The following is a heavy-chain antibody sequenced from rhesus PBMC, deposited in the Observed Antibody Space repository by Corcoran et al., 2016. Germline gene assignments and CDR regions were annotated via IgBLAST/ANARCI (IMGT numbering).Heavy chain of an antibody. CDR3: ARESGEGY. CDR2: INGNTGNA. V-gene: IGHV4-80*01. J-gene: IGHJ4*01. Sequence: QVQLQESGPGLVKPSETLSLTCDVAGASISSHWWSWVRQPPGTGLEWIGEINGNTGNAYYKPSLKSRLYISKDASKNQFSLKLSSVTAADTAVYYCARESGEGYWGQGVLVTVSS. D-gene: IGHD1-44*02. CDR1: GASISSHW.